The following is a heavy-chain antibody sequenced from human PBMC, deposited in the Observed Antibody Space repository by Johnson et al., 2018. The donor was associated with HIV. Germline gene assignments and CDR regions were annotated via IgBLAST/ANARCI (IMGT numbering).Heavy chain of an antibody. CDR3: ARLGYNHIASPDAVDI. D-gene: IGHD1-14*01. Sequence: QVQLVESGGGVVQPGRSLRLSCAASGFTFNSYAMHWVRQAPGKGLEWVAIISYDGSNKYYADSVKGRFTISRDSSKNTLYLQMNSLRAEDTAVYYCARLGYNHIASPDAVDIWGQGTMVTVSS. J-gene: IGHJ3*02. CDR1: GFTFNSYA. V-gene: IGHV3-30*14. CDR2: ISYDGSNK.